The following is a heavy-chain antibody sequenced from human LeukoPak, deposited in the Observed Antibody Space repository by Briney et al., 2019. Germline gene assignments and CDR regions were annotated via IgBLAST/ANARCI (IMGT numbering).Heavy chain of an antibody. CDR2: NYYSGST. D-gene: IGHD6-13*01. V-gene: IGHV4-30-4*01. J-gene: IGHJ4*02. Sequence: SETLSLTCTVSGGSISSGDYYWSWIRQPPGKGLEWIGYNYYSGSTYYNPSLKSRVTISVDTSKNQFSLKLSSVTAADTAVYYCARGIAAAGGDYFDYWGQGTLVTVSS. CDR3: ARGIAAAGGDYFDY. CDR1: GGSISSGDYY.